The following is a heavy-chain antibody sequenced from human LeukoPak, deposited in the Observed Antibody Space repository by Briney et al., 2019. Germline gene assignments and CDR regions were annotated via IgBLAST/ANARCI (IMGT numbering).Heavy chain of an antibody. Sequence: ASVKVSCKASGYTFTGYYMHWVRQAPGQGLEWMGWINPNSGGTNYAQKFQGRVTMTRDTSISTAYMELSRLRSDDTAVYYCARELDTAMVTGDYWGQGTLVTVSS. D-gene: IGHD5-18*01. CDR1: GYTFTGYY. CDR2: INPNSGGT. J-gene: IGHJ4*02. CDR3: ARELDTAMVTGDY. V-gene: IGHV1-2*02.